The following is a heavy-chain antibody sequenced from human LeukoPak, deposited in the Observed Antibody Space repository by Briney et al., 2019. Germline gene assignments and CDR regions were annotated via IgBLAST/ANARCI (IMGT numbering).Heavy chain of an antibody. J-gene: IGHJ4*02. CDR3: AKGGGYSDYESGGFDD. Sequence: PGGSLRLSCAASGFTFNNYAMSWVRQAPGKGLEWVSGIGGSGGSTYYADSVKGRFTISRDNSKNTLYLQMNSLRAEDTAVYYCAKGGGYSDYESGGFDDWGQGTLVTVSS. D-gene: IGHD5-12*01. CDR2: IGGSGGST. V-gene: IGHV3-23*01. CDR1: GFTFNNYA.